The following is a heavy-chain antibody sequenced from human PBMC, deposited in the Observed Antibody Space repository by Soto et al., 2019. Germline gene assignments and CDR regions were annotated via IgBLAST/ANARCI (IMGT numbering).Heavy chain of an antibody. V-gene: IGHV3-73*01. CDR2: ILSKAGNYAT. J-gene: IGHJ4*02. CDR1: GFIFSGSA. Sequence: EVQLVESGGGLVQPGGSLKLSRAASGFIFSGSAVHWVRQASGKGLAWVGRILSKAGNYATAYPASMKGRFTISRDDSENTAFLQMNSLKTGDTAVYYCIRGGSPYYYDYWGQGTLVAVSS. CDR3: IRGGSPYYYDY.